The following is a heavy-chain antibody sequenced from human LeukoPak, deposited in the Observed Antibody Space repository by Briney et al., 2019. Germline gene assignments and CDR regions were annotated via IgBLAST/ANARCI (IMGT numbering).Heavy chain of an antibody. CDR1: GFTFTSSV. CDR2: IVVGSGNT. Sequence: SVKVSCKASGFTFTSSVVQWVRQARGQRLEWIGWIVVGSGNTNYAQKFQERVTITRDTSTSTAYMELSSLRSEDTAVYYCAAEAMTGKIIYYSMDVWGKGTTVTVPS. D-gene: IGHD3-10*01. V-gene: IGHV1-58*01. CDR3: AAEAMTGKIIYYSMDV. J-gene: IGHJ6*04.